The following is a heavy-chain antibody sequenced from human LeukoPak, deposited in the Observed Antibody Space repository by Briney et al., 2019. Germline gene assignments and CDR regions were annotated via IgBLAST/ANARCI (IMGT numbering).Heavy chain of an antibody. D-gene: IGHD3-22*01. CDR1: GGTFSSYA. J-gene: IGHJ4*02. V-gene: IGHV1-69*13. CDR3: AKGSQYYYDSSD. Sequence: ASVKVSCKASGGTFSSYAISWVRQAPGQGLKWMGGIIPIFGTANYAQKFQGRVTITADESTSTAYMELSSLRSEDTAVYYCAKGSQYYYDSSDWGQGTLVTVSS. CDR2: IIPIFGTA.